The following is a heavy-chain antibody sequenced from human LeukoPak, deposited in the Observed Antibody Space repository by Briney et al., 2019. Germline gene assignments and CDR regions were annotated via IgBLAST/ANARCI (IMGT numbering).Heavy chain of an antibody. Sequence: SVKVSCKASGGTFSNYAISWVRQAPGQGLEWMGGIIPIFAAANYAQKFQGRVTIAADESTSTAYMELSNLRSEDTAVYYCARDRGGYCSGGSCYSLYYYYYMDVWGKGTTVTVSS. CDR3: ARDRGGYCSGGSCYSLYYYYYMDV. CDR2: IIPIFAAA. D-gene: IGHD2-15*01. V-gene: IGHV1-69*01. J-gene: IGHJ6*03. CDR1: GGTFSNYA.